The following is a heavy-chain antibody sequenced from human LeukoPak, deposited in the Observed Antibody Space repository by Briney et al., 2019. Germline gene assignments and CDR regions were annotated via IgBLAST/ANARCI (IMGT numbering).Heavy chain of an antibody. CDR2: IIPIFGTA. V-gene: IGHV1-69*13. D-gene: IGHD2-2*03. Sequence: SVKVSCKASGGTFSSYAISWVRQAPGQGLEWMGGIIPIFGTANYAQKFQGRVTITADESTSTAYMELSSLRAEDTAVYYCAKTRPPGYCSSTSCYVLDYWGQGTLVTVSS. J-gene: IGHJ4*02. CDR3: AKTRPPGYCSSTSCYVLDY. CDR1: GGTFSSYA.